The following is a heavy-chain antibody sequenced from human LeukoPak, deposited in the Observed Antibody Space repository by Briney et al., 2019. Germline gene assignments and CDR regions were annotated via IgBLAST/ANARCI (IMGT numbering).Heavy chain of an antibody. V-gene: IGHV1-18*01. CDR3: ARASYDSSGRSDGAFDI. Sequence: ASVKVSCKASGYTFTSYGISWVRQAPGQGLEWMGWISAYNGNTNYAQKLQGRVTMTTDTSTSTAYMELSSLRSEDTAVYYCARASYDSSGRSDGAFDIWGQGTMVTVSS. CDR2: ISAYNGNT. J-gene: IGHJ3*02. D-gene: IGHD3-22*01. CDR1: GYTFTSYG.